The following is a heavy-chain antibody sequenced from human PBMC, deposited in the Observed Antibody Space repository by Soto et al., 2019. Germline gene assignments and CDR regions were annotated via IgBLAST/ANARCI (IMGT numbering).Heavy chain of an antibody. CDR3: ARDRGRITIFGVVISSWFDP. CDR1: GGSISSGGYY. J-gene: IGHJ5*02. Sequence: SETLSLTCTVSGGSISSGGYYWSWIRQHPGKGLEWIGYIYYSGSTYYNPSLKSRVTISVDTSKNQFSLKLSSVTAADTAVYYCARDRGRITIFGVVISSWFDPWGQGTLVTVSS. D-gene: IGHD3-3*01. V-gene: IGHV4-31*03. CDR2: IYYSGST.